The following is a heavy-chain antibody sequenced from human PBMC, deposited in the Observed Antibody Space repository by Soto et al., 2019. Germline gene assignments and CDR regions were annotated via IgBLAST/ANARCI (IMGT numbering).Heavy chain of an antibody. CDR1: GGSISSGGYY. CDR3: AIASPSVVAATRYYYYYMDV. V-gene: IGHV4-31*03. J-gene: IGHJ6*03. CDR2: IYYSGST. D-gene: IGHD2-15*01. Sequence: PSETLSLTCTVSGGSISSGGYYWSWIRQHPGKGLEWIGYIYYSGSTYYNPSLKSRVTISVYTSKNQFSLKLSSVTAADTAVYYFAIASPSVVAATRYYYYYMDVWGKGTTVTVSS.